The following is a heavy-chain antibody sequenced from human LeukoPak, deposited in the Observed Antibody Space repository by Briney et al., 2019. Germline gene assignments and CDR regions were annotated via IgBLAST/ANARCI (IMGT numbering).Heavy chain of an antibody. Sequence: GGSLRLSCAASGFTFSSYGMPWVRQAPGKGLEWVSAISGSGGSTYYADSVKGRFTISRDNSKNTLYLQMNSLRAEDTAVYYCAKDFRGQLRYFDWLTDYWGQGTLVIVSS. CDR3: AKDFRGQLRYFDWLTDY. J-gene: IGHJ4*02. D-gene: IGHD3-9*01. V-gene: IGHV3-23*01. CDR1: GFTFSSYG. CDR2: ISGSGGST.